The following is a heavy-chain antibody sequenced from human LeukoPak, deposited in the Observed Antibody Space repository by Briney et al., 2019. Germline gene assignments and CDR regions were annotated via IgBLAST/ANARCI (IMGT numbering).Heavy chain of an antibody. CDR1: GFTFSSYA. CDR3: AKRRYCSGGSCYYCDCAFDI. V-gene: IGHV3-23*01. Sequence: GGSLRLSCAASGFTFSSYAMSWVRQAPGKGLEWVSAISGSGGSTYYADSVKGRFTISRDNSKNTLYLQMNSLRAEDTAVYYCAKRRYCSGGSCYYCDCAFDIWGQGTMVTVSS. D-gene: IGHD2-15*01. J-gene: IGHJ3*02. CDR2: ISGSGGST.